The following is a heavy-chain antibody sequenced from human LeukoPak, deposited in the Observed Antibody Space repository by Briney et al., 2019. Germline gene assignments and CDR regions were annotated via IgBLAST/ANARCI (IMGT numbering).Heavy chain of an antibody. D-gene: IGHD3-3*01. Sequence: SETLSLTCTVSGGSISSSSYYWGWIRQPPGKGLEWIGSIYYSGSTYYNPSLKSRVTISVDTSKNQFSLKLSSVTAADTAVYYCARGRILHYWGQGTLVTVSS. CDR1: GGSISSSSYY. CDR2: IYYSGST. V-gene: IGHV4-39*01. CDR3: ARGRILHY. J-gene: IGHJ4*02.